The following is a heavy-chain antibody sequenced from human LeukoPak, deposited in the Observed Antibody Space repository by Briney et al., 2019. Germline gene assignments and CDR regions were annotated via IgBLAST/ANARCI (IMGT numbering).Heavy chain of an antibody. Sequence: PGGSLRLSCAASGFTFSSYWMIWVRQAPGKGLEWVANIKQDGSEKYYVDSVKGRFTISRDNAKNSLYLQMNSLRAEDTAVYYCARDSDYDFWSPHGMDVWGQGTTVTVSS. CDR3: ARDSDYDFWSPHGMDV. V-gene: IGHV3-7*01. J-gene: IGHJ6*02. CDR1: GFTFSSYW. D-gene: IGHD3-3*01. CDR2: IKQDGSEK.